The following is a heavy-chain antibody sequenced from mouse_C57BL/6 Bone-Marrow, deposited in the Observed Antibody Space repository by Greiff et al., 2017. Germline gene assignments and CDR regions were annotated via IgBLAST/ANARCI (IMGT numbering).Heavy chain of an antibody. CDR3: ARFKLLPRFAMDY. J-gene: IGHJ4*01. V-gene: IGHV1-58*01. Sequence: VQLQQSGAELVRPGSSVKMSCKTSGYTFTSYGINWLKQRPGQGLEWIGYIYIGNGYTDYNEKVKGKATLTSDTSSSTANRQLSSLTSEDSAIYFCARFKLLPRFAMDYWGQGTSVTVSS. CDR1: GYTFTSYG. D-gene: IGHD6-1*01. CDR2: IYIGNGYT.